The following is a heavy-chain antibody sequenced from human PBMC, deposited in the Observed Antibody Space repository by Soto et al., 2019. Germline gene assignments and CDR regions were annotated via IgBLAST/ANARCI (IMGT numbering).Heavy chain of an antibody. D-gene: IGHD3-3*01. Sequence: SETLSLTCAVYGGSFSGYYWSWIRQPPGKGLEWIGEINHSGSTNYNPSLKSRVTISVDTSKNQFSLKLSSVTAADTAVYYCARDVPYYDFWSGYYTGLALGYWGQGTLVTVSS. CDR2: INHSGST. J-gene: IGHJ4*02. CDR3: ARDVPYYDFWSGYYTGLALGY. V-gene: IGHV4-34*01. CDR1: GGSFSGYY.